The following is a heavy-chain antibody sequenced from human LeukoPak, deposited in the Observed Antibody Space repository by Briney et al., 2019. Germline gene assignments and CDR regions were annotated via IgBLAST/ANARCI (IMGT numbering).Heavy chain of an antibody. V-gene: IGHV1-3*01. J-gene: IGHJ4*02. Sequence: ASVNVSCKASGYTFTSYAMHWVRQAPGQRLEWMGWINAGNGNTKYSQKFRGRVTITRDTSASTAYMELSSLRSEDTAVYYCARGVGERLEGRFDYWGQGTLVTVSS. D-gene: IGHD4-11*01. CDR2: INAGNGNT. CDR3: ARGVGERLEGRFDY. CDR1: GYTFTSYA.